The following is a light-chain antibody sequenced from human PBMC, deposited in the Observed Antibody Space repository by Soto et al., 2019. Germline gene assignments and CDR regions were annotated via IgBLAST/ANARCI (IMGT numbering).Light chain of an antibody. Sequence: DIVMTQSPDSLAVSLGERATINCKSSQSVLYSSNSKNYLAWYQQKPGQPPKLLIYWASTRESGVPDRFSGSGSGTDFTLTISSLQAEDVAVYYCQQYYSSITFGQGTRLDIK. CDR1: QSVLYSSNSKNY. V-gene: IGKV4-1*01. CDR2: WAS. CDR3: QQYYSSIT. J-gene: IGKJ5*01.